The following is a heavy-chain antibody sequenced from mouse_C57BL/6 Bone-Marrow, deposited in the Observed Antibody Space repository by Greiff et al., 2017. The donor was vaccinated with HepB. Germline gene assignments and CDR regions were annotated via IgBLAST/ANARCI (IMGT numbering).Heavy chain of an antibody. Sequence: EVQLVESGGDLVKPGGSLKLSCAASGFTFSSYGMSWVRQTPDKRLEWVATISSGGSYTYYPDSVKGRFTISRYNAKNTLYLQMSSLQYEDTAMYYCARPSLDYYGSSCWYFDVWGTGTTVNVSS. CDR1: GFTFSSYG. V-gene: IGHV5-6*01. CDR2: ISSGGSYT. CDR3: ARPSLDYYGSSCWYFDV. J-gene: IGHJ1*03. D-gene: IGHD1-1*01.